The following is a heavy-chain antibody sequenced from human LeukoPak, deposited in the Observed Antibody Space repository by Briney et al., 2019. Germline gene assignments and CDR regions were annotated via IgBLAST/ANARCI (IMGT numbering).Heavy chain of an antibody. J-gene: IGHJ4*02. V-gene: IGHV4-30-4*08. D-gene: IGHD6-19*01. CDR1: GGSISSGDYY. CDR2: MYYGGSA. CDR3: VRVNIRTAGVFEF. Sequence: PSETLSLTCTVSGGSISSGDYYWSWIRQPPGKGLEWIGYMYYGGSAYYNPSLKSRVAISLDTSNNQFSLNLSSVTAADTAVYYGVRVNIRTAGVFEFWGQGTLVTVSS.